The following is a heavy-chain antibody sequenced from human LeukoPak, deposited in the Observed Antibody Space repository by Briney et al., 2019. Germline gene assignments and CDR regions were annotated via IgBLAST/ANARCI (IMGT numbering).Heavy chain of an antibody. J-gene: IGHJ4*02. CDR2: FSGSARTT. CDR3: AKRSYYGSGSYYGYFDY. D-gene: IGHD3-10*01. Sequence: GGSLRLSCAASGFTFSSYALSWVRQAPGKGLEWVSAFSGSARTTYYADSVRGRFSISRDNSKNTLYLQMNSLRAEDTAVYYCAKRSYYGSGSYYGYFDYWGQGTLVTVSS. CDR1: GFTFSSYA. V-gene: IGHV3-23*01.